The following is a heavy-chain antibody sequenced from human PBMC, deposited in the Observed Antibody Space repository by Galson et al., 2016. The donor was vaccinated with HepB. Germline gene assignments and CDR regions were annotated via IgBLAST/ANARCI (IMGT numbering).Heavy chain of an antibody. CDR3: ARVLKFYGDSTWFDS. V-gene: IGHV1-18*01. J-gene: IGHJ5*01. D-gene: IGHD4-17*01. CDR1: GYTFSSFP. Sequence: SVKVSCKASGYTFSSFPVTWVRQAPGQGLEWMGWISSYNGRTNYTKRLQGRATMTTDTSTATAYMELRNLTSDDTARYYCARVLKFYGDSTWFDSWGQGTLVTVSS. CDR2: ISSYNGRT.